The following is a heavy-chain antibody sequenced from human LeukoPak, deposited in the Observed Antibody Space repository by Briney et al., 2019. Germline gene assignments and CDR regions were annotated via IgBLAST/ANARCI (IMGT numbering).Heavy chain of an antibody. D-gene: IGHD2-2*01. CDR1: GFTFSSYS. V-gene: IGHV3-15*07. Sequence: GGSLRLSCAASGFTFSSYSMNWVRQAPGKGLEWVGRIKSKTDGGTTDYAAPVKGRFTISRDDSKNTLYLQMNSLKTEDTAVYYCTTEDCSSTSCRQFDYWGQGTLVTVSS. CDR3: TTEDCSSTSCRQFDY. CDR2: IKSKTDGGTT. J-gene: IGHJ4*02.